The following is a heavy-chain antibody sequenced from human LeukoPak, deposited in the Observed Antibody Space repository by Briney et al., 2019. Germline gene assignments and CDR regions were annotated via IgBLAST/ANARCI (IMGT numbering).Heavy chain of an antibody. J-gene: IGHJ4*02. V-gene: IGHV3-11*04. CDR2: ISSSGSTI. CDR3: AKDIGSDFAFDY. CDR1: GFTFSDYY. D-gene: IGHD2/OR15-2a*01. Sequence: PGGSLRLSRAASGFTFSDYYMSWIRQAPGKGLEWVSYISSSGSTIYYADSVKGRFTISRDNAKNSLYLQMNSLRAEDTAVYYCAKDIGSDFAFDYWGQGTLVTVSS.